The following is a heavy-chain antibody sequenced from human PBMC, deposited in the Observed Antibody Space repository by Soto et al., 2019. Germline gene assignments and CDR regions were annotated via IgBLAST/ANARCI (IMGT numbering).Heavy chain of an antibody. Sequence: TSETLSLTCAVSGGSISSGGYSWSWIRQPPGKGLEWIGYIYHSGSTYYNPSLKSRVTISVDRSKNQFSLKLSSVTAADTAVYCWVRVQRHPRYIVYWGPAPLLTVST. D-gene: IGHD3-16*02. CDR3: VRVQRHPRYIVY. CDR1: GGSISSGGYS. CDR2: IYHSGST. V-gene: IGHV4-30-2*01. J-gene: IGHJ4*02.